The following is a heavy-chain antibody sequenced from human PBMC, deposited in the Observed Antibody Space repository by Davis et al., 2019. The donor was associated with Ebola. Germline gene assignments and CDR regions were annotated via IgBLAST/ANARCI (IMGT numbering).Heavy chain of an antibody. CDR2: ISAYNGNT. CDR3: ARRRSSRTATVTYFDY. J-gene: IGHJ4*02. D-gene: IGHD4-11*01. Sequence: ASVKVSCKASGYSFKNYAISWVRQAPGQGLEWMGWISAYNGNTNYAQKVQGRVTMTTDTSTGTAYLDLRSLRSDDTAVYFCARRRSSRTATVTYFDYWGQGTLVTVSS. CDR1: GYSFKNYA. V-gene: IGHV1-18*01.